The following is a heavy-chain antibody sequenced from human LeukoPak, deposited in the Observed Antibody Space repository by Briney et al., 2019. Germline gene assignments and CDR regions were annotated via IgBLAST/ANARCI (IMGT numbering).Heavy chain of an antibody. V-gene: IGHV3-49*04. D-gene: IGHD2-2*01. CDR3: TRYLCTSTGCSLDF. J-gene: IGHJ4*02. Sequence: PGGSLRLSCTASGFTFGDYAMSWVRQAPGKGLEWVSFIRSKVYGGTTEYAASVKGRFTISRDDSKSIAFLQMYSLKTEDTAVYYCTRYLCTSTGCSLDFWGQGTLVTVSS. CDR2: IRSKVYGGTT. CDR1: GFTFGDYA.